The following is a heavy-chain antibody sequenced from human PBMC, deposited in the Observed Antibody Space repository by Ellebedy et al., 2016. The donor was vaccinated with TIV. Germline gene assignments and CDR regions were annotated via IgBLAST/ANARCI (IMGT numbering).Heavy chain of an antibody. CDR3: ARAGGSTGYPLDY. D-gene: IGHD5-18*01. V-gene: IGHV1-18*04. CDR2: ISAYNGHR. J-gene: IGHJ4*02. Sequence: AASVKVSCKASGYTFTNYYIHWVRQAPGQGLEWLGWISAYNGHRLYAQSLQGRVTMTTDTSTSTAYMELRSLRSDDTAKYYCARAGGSTGYPLDYWGQGTLVTVSS. CDR1: GYTFTNYY.